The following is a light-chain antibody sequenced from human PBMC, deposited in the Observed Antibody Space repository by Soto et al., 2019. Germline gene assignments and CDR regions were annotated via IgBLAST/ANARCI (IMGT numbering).Light chain of an antibody. CDR3: QRYNDFQYI. Sequence: DIQMTQSPSTLSASAGDRVTITCRTSQSISTWLAWYQQKPGKAPKLLIYKAITLQSGVPSRFSGSGSGTEFSLTISSLHPDDFATYYCQRYNDFQYIFGQGTRLEMK. CDR2: KAI. J-gene: IGKJ2*01. V-gene: IGKV1-5*03. CDR1: QSISTW.